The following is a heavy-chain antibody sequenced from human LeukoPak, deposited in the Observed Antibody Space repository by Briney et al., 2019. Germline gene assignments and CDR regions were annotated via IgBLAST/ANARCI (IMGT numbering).Heavy chain of an antibody. D-gene: IGHD3-22*01. CDR2: IYHSGST. Sequence: PSETLSLTCTVSGYSISSGYYWGWIRQPPGQGLEWIGSIYHSGSTYYNPSLKSRVTISVDTSKNQFSLKLSSVTAADTAVYYCASYDSSGYLGFDYWGQGTLVTVSS. V-gene: IGHV4-38-2*02. CDR1: GYSISSGYY. CDR3: ASYDSSGYLGFDY. J-gene: IGHJ4*02.